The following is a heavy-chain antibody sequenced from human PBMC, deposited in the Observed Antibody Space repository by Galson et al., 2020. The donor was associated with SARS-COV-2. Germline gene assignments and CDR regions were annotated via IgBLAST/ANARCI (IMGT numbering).Heavy chain of an antibody. CDR2: INPDTGGT. D-gene: IGHD3-3*01. CDR1: GYTFTGYY. Sequence: RLEASVKVSCKASGYTFTGYYIHWIRQAPGQGLEWMGWINPDTGGTKYAQKFQGRVTMTRDTSISTAYMELSSLRSDDTAVYYCAKDSLKYYDFWSGYSAWGQGTLVTVSS. J-gene: IGHJ5*02. CDR3: AKDSLKYYDFWSGYSA. V-gene: IGHV1-2*02.